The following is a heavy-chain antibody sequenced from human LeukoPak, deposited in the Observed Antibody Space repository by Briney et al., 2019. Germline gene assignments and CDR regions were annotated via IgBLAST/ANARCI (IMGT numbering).Heavy chain of an antibody. D-gene: IGHD3-10*01. CDR2: ISAYNGNT. Sequence: ASVKVSYKASGYTFPSYGISWVRQAPGQGLEWMGWISAYNGNTNYAQKLQGRVTMTTDTSTSTAYMELRSLRSDDTAVYYCARGITMVRGVDHNWFDPWGQGTLVTVSS. J-gene: IGHJ5*02. CDR1: GYTFPSYG. V-gene: IGHV1-18*04. CDR3: ARGITMVRGVDHNWFDP.